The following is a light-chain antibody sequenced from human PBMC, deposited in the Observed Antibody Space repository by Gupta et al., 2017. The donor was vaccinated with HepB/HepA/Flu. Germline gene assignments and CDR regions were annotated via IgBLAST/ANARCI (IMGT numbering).Light chain of an antibody. CDR1: QSISSN. Sequence: ELVMTQSPATLSVSPGERATLSCRASQSISSNLAWYQQKPGQAPRLLMYGGSTRATGIPARFGGSGSGTEFTLTISSLQPEDFAVYYCQQYNSLLWTFGQGSKVEIK. CDR3: QQYNSLLWT. V-gene: IGKV3-15*01. J-gene: IGKJ1*01. CDR2: GGS.